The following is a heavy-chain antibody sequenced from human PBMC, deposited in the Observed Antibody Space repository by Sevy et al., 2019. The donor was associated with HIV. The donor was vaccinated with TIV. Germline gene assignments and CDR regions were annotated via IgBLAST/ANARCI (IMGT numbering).Heavy chain of an antibody. V-gene: IGHV3-33*01. D-gene: IGHD3-22*01. J-gene: IGHJ3*02. Sequence: GGSLRLSCAASGFTFSSYGMHWVRQAPGKGLEWVAVIWYDGSNKYYADSVKGRFTISSDNSKNTLYLQMNSLRAEDTAVYYCARDRTYYYDSSNPGAFDIWGQGTMVTVSS. CDR2: IWYDGSNK. CDR3: ARDRTYYYDSSNPGAFDI. CDR1: GFTFSSYG.